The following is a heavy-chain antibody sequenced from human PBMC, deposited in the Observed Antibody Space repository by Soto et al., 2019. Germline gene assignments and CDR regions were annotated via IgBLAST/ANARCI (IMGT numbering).Heavy chain of an antibody. CDR2: ISYDGSNK. V-gene: IGHV3-30*18. D-gene: IGHD3-22*01. Sequence: GGSLRLSCAASGFTFSSYGMHWVRQAPGKGLEWVAVISYDGSNKYYADSVKGRFTISRDNSKNTLYLQMNSLRAEDTAVYYCAKDWGSYYYDSSGYYFDYWGQGTLVTVSS. J-gene: IGHJ4*02. CDR3: AKDWGSYYYDSSGYYFDY. CDR1: GFTFSSYG.